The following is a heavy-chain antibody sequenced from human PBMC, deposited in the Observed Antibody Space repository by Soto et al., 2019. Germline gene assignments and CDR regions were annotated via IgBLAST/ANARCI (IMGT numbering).Heavy chain of an antibody. CDR3: AKRGLYASSSTGDY. CDR1: VVTFSSYA. Sequence: GPMRLSCAAAVVTFSSYAMSWVRQTPGKGLEWVSAIGGSGGGTYYADSVKGRFTISRDNSRNTLYLQMNSLRAEDTALYYCAKRGLYASSSTGDYWGQGTLVTVSS. J-gene: IGHJ4*02. D-gene: IGHD6-6*01. CDR2: IGGSGGGT. V-gene: IGHV3-23*01.